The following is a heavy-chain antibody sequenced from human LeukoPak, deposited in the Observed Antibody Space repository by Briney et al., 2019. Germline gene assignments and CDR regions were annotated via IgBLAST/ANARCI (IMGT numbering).Heavy chain of an antibody. CDR1: GFTFRSYW. V-gene: IGHV3-7*03. CDR3: ARSSYSSSSSV. D-gene: IGHD6-6*01. CDR2: IKEDGSEK. J-gene: IGHJ3*01. Sequence: GGSLRLSCAASGFTFRSYWMSWVRQAPGKGLEWVANIKEDGSEKYYVDSVKGRFTISRDSAKNSLYLQMNSLRVEDTAVYYCARSSYSSSSSVWGQGTMVTVSS.